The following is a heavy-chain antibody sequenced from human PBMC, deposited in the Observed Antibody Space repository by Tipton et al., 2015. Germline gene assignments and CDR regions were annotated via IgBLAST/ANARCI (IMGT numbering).Heavy chain of an antibody. D-gene: IGHD5-24*01. CDR1: GGSLSSGSYY. CDR2: IYYRGST. CDR3: ARDLEHGMDV. J-gene: IGHJ6*02. V-gene: IGHV4-61*01. Sequence: LRLSCTVSGGSLSSGSYYWSWIRQPPGKGLEWIGYIYYRGSTNYNPSLKSRVTISVDTSKNQFSLKLSSVTAADTAVYYCARDLEHGMDVWGHGTTVTVSS.